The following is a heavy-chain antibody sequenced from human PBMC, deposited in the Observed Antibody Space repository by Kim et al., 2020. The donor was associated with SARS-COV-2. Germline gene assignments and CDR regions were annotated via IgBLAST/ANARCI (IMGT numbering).Heavy chain of an antibody. J-gene: IGHJ4*02. CDR3: AIAPVWAVAGRGVFDD. Sequence: SETLSLTCTVSGGSISSYYWSWIRQPPGKGLEWIGYIYYSGSTNYNPSLKSRVTISVDTSKNQFSLKLSSVTAADTAVYYCAIAPVWAVAGRGVFDDWGQGTLVTVSS. D-gene: IGHD6-19*01. CDR1: GGSISSYY. CDR2: IYYSGST. V-gene: IGHV4-59*01.